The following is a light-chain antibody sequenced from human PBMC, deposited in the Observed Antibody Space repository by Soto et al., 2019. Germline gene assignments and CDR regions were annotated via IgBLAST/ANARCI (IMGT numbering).Light chain of an antibody. Sequence: DIQMTQSPSSLSAFVADRVPFTSRASLGVITDVGGYQQQPGTAPKRLIYAASSLQSGVPSRFSGSGSGTEFTLTISSPQPEDFATYYCLQHNSYPLTFGGGTKVDIK. CDR2: AAS. CDR1: LGVITD. CDR3: LQHNSYPLT. J-gene: IGKJ4*01. V-gene: IGKV1-17*01.